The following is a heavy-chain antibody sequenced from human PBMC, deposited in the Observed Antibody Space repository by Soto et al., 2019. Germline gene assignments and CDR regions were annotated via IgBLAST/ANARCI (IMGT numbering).Heavy chain of an antibody. D-gene: IGHD3-3*01. J-gene: IGHJ6*03. CDR1: GGPISSYY. V-gene: IGHV4-59*01. Sequence: SETLSLTCTVSGGPISSYYWSWIRQPPGKGLEWIGYIYYSGSTNYNPSLKSRVTISVDTSKNQFSLKLSSVTAADTAVYYCARAYDFYYYYYMDVWGKGTTVTVSS. CDR3: ARAYDFYYYYYMDV. CDR2: IYYSGST.